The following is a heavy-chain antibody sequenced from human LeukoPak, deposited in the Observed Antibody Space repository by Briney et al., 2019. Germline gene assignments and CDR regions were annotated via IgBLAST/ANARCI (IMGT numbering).Heavy chain of an antibody. J-gene: IGHJ4*02. CDR2: IYPGDSDT. V-gene: IGHV5-51*01. Sequence: GESLKISCKGSGYSFTSYWIGWVRQMPGKGLEWMGIIYPGDSDTRYSPSFQGQVTIPADKSISTAYLQWSSLKASDTAMYYCARPYCSGGSCYSGYFDYWGQGTLVTVSS. CDR3: ARPYCSGGSCYSGYFDY. CDR1: GYSFTSYW. D-gene: IGHD2-15*01.